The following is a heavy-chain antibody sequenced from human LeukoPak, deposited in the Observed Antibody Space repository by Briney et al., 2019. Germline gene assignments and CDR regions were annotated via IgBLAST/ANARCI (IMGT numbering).Heavy chain of an antibody. CDR2: IYYSGST. CDR3: ARQRQYWDIVVVVAATGSDWFDP. V-gene: IGHV4-39*01. CDR1: GGSISSSSYY. D-gene: IGHD2-15*01. Sequence: PSETLSLTCTVSGGSISSSSYYWGWIRQPPGKGLEWIGSIYYSGSTYYNPSLKSRVTISVDTSKNQFSLKLSSMTAADTAVYYCARQRQYWDIVVVVAATGSDWFDPWGQGTLVTVSS. J-gene: IGHJ5*02.